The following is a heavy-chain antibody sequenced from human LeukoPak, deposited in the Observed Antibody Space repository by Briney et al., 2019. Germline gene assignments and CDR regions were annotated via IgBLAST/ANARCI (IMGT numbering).Heavy chain of an antibody. CDR1: GGSISSYY. D-gene: IGHD2-15*01. J-gene: IGHJ2*01. CDR3: ARGRYCSGGSCPKYFDL. Sequence: PSETLSLTCTVSGGSISSYYWSWIRQPPGKGLEWIGYIYYSGSTNYNPSLKSRVTISVDTSKNQFSLKLSSVTAADTAVYYCARGRYCSGGSCPKYFDLWGRGTPVTVSS. CDR2: IYYSGST. V-gene: IGHV4-59*01.